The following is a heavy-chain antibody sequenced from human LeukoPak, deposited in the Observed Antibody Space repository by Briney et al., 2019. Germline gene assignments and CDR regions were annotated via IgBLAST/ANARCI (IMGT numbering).Heavy chain of an antibody. Sequence: GGSLRLSCAASGFTFSSYAMSWVRQAPGKGLEWVSAISGSGGSTYYADSVKGRFTISRDNSKNTLYPQMNSLRAEDTAVYYCAKGSSDDFWSGYYDPYYFDYWGQGTLVTVSS. CDR1: GFTFSSYA. V-gene: IGHV3-23*01. CDR2: ISGSGGST. D-gene: IGHD3-3*01. CDR3: AKGSSDDFWSGYYDPYYFDY. J-gene: IGHJ4*02.